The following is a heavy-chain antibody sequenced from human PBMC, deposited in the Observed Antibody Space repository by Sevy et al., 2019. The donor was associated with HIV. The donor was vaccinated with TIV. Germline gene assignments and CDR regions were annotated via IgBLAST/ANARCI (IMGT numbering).Heavy chain of an antibody. D-gene: IGHD3-3*01. V-gene: IGHV1-69*13. CDR1: GGTFSSYA. CDR2: IIPIFGTA. J-gene: IGHJ5*02. CDR3: AGAPFHGRVAEQMWSNIDGFDP. Sequence: ASVKVSCKASGGTFSSYAISWVRQAPGQGLEWMGGIIPIFGTANYAQKFQGRVTITADESTSTAYMELRSRRSEDTAVVYCAGAPFHGRVAEQMWSNIDGFDPWGQGTLVTVSS.